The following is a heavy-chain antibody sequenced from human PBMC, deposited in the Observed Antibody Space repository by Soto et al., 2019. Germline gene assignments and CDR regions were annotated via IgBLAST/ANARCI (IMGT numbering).Heavy chain of an antibody. CDR2: ISSTTNYI. Sequence: EVQLVESGGGLVKPGGSLRLSYAASGFTFTRYSMNWVRQAPGKGLEWVSSISSTTNYIYYGDAIKGRFTISRDNAKNSLYLEMNSLRAEDTAVYYCARESEDLTSTCDYWGQGTLVTVSS. CDR3: ARESEDLTSTCDY. J-gene: IGHJ4*02. V-gene: IGHV3-21*06. CDR1: GFTFTRYS.